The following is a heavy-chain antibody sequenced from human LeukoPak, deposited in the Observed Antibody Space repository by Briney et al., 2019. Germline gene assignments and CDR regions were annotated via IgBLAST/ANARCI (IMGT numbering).Heavy chain of an antibody. V-gene: IGHV4-34*01. Sequence: PSETLSLTCAVYGGSFSGYYWSWIRQPPGKGLEWIGCIYYRGSTYYNPSVKSRVTMSVDTSKSQFSLKLSSVTAADTAVYYCARHVPYCSSASCSIYYFDYWGQGTLVTVSS. D-gene: IGHD2-2*01. CDR1: GGSFSGYY. J-gene: IGHJ4*02. CDR3: ARHVPYCSSASCSIYYFDY. CDR2: IYYRGST.